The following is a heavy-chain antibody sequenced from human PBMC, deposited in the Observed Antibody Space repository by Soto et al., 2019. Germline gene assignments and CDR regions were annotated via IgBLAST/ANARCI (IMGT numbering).Heavy chain of an antibody. CDR3: ARDSNYDILTGYYDYYYYMDV. Sequence: ASVKVSCKSSGGTFRSYAISWVRQAPGQGLEWMGGIIPIFGTANYAKKFQGRVTITADESTSTAYMELSSLRSEDTAVYYCARDSNYDILTGYYDYYYYMDVWGKGTTVTVSS. CDR1: GGTFRSYA. CDR2: IIPIFGTA. D-gene: IGHD3-9*01. V-gene: IGHV1-69*13. J-gene: IGHJ6*03.